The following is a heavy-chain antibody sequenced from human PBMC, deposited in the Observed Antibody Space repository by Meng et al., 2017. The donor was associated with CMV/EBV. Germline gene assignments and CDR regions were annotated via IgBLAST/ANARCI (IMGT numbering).Heavy chain of an antibody. CDR3: ARDTSWGNWYFDL. J-gene: IGHJ2*01. D-gene: IGHD3-16*01. CDR2: ISYDGSNK. Sequence: GESLKISCAASGFTFSSYAVHWVRQAPGKGLEWVAVISYDGSNKYYADPVKGRFTISRDNSKNTLYLQMNSLRAEDTAVYYCARDTSWGNWYFDLWGRGTLVTVSS. V-gene: IGHV3-30*04. CDR1: GFTFSSYA.